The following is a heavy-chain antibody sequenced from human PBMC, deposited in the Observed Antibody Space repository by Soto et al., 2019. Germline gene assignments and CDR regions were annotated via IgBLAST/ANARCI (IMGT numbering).Heavy chain of an antibody. J-gene: IGHJ4*02. D-gene: IGHD2-2*01. CDR1: GFTFSSYG. CDR3: ARDLDCSSTSCYYFDY. CDR2: IWYDGSNK. Sequence: PLGVLRLSCAASGFTFSSYGMHWVRQAPGKGLEWVAVIWYDGSNKYYADSVKGRFTISRDNSKNTLYLQMNSLRAEDTAVYYCARDLDCSSTSCYYFDYWGQGTLVTVSS. V-gene: IGHV3-33*01.